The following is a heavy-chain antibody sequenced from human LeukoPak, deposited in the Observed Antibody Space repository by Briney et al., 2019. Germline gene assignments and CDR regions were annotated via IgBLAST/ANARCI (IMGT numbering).Heavy chain of an antibody. CDR1: GGSISSYY. CDR2: IYYSGST. D-gene: IGHD3-3*01. J-gene: IGHJ3*02. CDR3: AREGLEWFGDAFDI. Sequence: PSETLSLTCTVSGGSISSYYWSWIRQPPGKGLEWIGYIYYSGSTNYNPSLKSRVTISVDTSKNQFSLKLSSVTAADTAVYYCAREGLEWFGDAFDIWGQGTMVTVSS. V-gene: IGHV4-59*01.